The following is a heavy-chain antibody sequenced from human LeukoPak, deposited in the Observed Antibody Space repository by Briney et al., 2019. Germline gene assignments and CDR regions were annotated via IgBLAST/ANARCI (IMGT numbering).Heavy chain of an antibody. Sequence: PGGSLRLSCAASGVTSSNVNIKSGCQAPGKGLEWVSFISSSSSYIYYADSVKGRFTISRDNAKNSLYLQMNSLRAEDTAVYYCARDMRGSYYLTDYWGQGTLVTVSS. J-gene: IGHJ4*02. CDR2: ISSSSSYI. V-gene: IGHV3-21*01. D-gene: IGHD1-26*01. CDR1: GVTSSNVN. CDR3: ARDMRGSYYLTDY.